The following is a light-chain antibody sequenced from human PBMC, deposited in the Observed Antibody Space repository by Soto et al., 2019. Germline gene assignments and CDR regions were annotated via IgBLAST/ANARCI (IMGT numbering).Light chain of an antibody. V-gene: IGKV3-20*01. CDR1: QSVSNNY. Sequence: IVLTQSPGPLYLVPGERATLSCRASQSVSNNYLAWYQQKPGQAPRLLIYGASNRATGIPDRFSGSGSGTDFTLTISRLEPEDFAVYYCQQYGGSPRTFGQGTKVDIK. J-gene: IGKJ1*01. CDR2: GAS. CDR3: QQYGGSPRT.